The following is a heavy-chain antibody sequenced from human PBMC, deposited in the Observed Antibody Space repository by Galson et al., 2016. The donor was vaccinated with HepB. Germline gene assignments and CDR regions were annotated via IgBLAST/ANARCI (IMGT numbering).Heavy chain of an antibody. Sequence: SLRLSCAASGFTFNTYSMNWVRQAPGKGLEWVSSISSSSTYILYADSVKGRFTMSRDNAKNSLYLQMNSLRAEDTAVYYCARDEAHKEGGMDVWGQGTTVTVSS. CDR1: GFTFNTYS. V-gene: IGHV3-21*01. CDR3: ARDEAHKEGGMDV. CDR2: ISSSSTYI. J-gene: IGHJ6*02.